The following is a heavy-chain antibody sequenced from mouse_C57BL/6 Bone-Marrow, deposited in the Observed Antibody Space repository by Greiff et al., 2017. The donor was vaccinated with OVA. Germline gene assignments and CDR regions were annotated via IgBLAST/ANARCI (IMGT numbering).Heavy chain of an antibody. Sequence: QVQLQQPGAELVMPGASVKLSCKASGYTFTSYWMHWVKQRPGQGLEWIGEIDPSDSYTNYNQKFKGKSTLTVDKSSSTAYMQLSSLTSEDTAIYYCARWGGDYWGQGTSVTVSS. V-gene: IGHV1-69*01. CDR2: IDPSDSYT. CDR1: GYTFTSYW. J-gene: IGHJ4*01. CDR3: ARWGGDY.